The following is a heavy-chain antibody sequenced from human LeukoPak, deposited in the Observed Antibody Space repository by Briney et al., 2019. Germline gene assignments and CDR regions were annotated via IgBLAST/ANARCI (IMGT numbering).Heavy chain of an antibody. V-gene: IGHV7-4-1*02. J-gene: IGHJ4*02. CDR3: ARGDYETHGYQTR. D-gene: IGHD3-22*01. CDR2: INTNTGNP. CDR1: GYIFTSYV. Sequence: ASVKVSCKASGYIFTSYVLHWVRLAPGQGLEWMGWINTNTGNPTYAQGFTGRFVFSLDTSVSTAYPQISSLKADDTAMYYCARGDYETHGYQTRWGQGTLVTVSS.